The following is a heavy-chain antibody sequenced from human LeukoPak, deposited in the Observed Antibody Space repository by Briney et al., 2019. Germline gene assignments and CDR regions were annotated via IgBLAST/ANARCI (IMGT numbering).Heavy chain of an antibody. D-gene: IGHD3-22*01. J-gene: IGHJ4*02. CDR2: IYYSGST. CDR1: GGSISNYY. CDR3: AKSSGYYLYFDY. Sequence: PSETLSLTCTVSGGSISNYYWSWIRQPPGKGLEWIGYIYYSGSTNYNPSLKSRVTISVDTSKNQFSLKLSSVTAADTAVYYCAKSSGYYLYFDYWGQGTLVTVSS. V-gene: IGHV4-59*01.